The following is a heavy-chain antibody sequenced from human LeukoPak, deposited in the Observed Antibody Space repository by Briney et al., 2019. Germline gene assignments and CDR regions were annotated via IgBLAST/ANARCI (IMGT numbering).Heavy chain of an antibody. CDR3: ARRGPGEHSSGLFVY. D-gene: IGHD6-19*01. CDR1: GFPFSSSA. Sequence: GGSLRLSCPATGFPFSSSAMHWVRQAQGKGLEGVAVISIVGRTKYNADSVKGRLTISRVQTKNPLNLQVNSLRAQDSVVYCRARRGPGEHSSGLFVYYGQGSLVTVSS. CDR2: ISIVGRTK. J-gene: IGHJ4*02. V-gene: IGHV3-30*04.